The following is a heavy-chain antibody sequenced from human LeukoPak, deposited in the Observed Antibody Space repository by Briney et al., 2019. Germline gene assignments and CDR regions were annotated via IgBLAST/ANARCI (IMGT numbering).Heavy chain of an antibody. CDR2: IYYYGST. D-gene: IGHD5-18*01. CDR1: GGSMTNYY. J-gene: IGHJ6*03. Sequence: WETLSLTCTVSGGSMTNYYWTWIRQPPGEGLEWLAYIYYYGSTNYNPSLESRLTLTVDTSKNQFSLKLSSVTAADTAVYYCAREGAGSYGFRYIDVWGKGTTVTVS. V-gene: IGHV4-59*01. CDR3: AREGAGSYGFRYIDV.